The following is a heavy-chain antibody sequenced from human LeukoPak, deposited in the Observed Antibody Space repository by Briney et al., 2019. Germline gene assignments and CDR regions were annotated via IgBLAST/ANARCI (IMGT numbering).Heavy chain of an antibody. CDR1: GYTFTRYD. CDR2: MSPNSGDT. J-gene: IGHJ1*01. D-gene: IGHD7-27*01. V-gene: IGHV1-8*01. Sequence: ASVKVSCKASGYTFTRYDFNWVRQATGQRPEWMGWMSPNSGDTGYAQKFQDRVTMTRNTSISTAYMELRSLRSDDTDVYYCARGTPTWGYEHWGQGTLVTVSS. CDR3: ARGTPTWGYEH.